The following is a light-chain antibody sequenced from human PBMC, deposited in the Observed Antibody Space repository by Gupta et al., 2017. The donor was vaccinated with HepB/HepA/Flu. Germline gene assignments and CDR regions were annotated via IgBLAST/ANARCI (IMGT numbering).Light chain of an antibody. CDR3: LQYNDLYT. V-gene: IGKV3-15*01. CDR1: QSINND. J-gene: IGKJ2*01. Sequence: EIVMTQSPVTLSVSPGERATLSCRASQSINNDLAWYQQKPGQAPRLIIYGASTTSTRFPARFSGSGAGKEFTLTSSRRQYEDCAVYYWLQYNDLYTFGQGTKLEIK. CDR2: GAS.